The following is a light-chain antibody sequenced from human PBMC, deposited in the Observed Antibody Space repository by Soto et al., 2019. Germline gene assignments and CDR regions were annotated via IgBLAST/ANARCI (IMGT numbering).Light chain of an antibody. V-gene: IGKV1-6*01. CDR2: AAS. J-gene: IGKJ1*01. CDR3: QQYETFSGT. CDR1: QGIRND. Sequence: AIQMTQSPSSLSASVGDRVTITCRASQGIRNDLGWYQQKPGKAPKLLIYAASSLQSGVPSRFSGSGSGTEFTLTLSGLQPDDFASYYCQQYETFSGTFGPGTKVDI.